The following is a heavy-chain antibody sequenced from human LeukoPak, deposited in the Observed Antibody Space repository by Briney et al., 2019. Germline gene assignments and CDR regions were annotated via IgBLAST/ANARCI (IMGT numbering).Heavy chain of an antibody. V-gene: IGHV4-59*01. CDR2: IYYTGST. D-gene: IGHD6-19*01. Sequence: SETLSLTCSVTGGSISNYYWSWIRQPPGKGLEWIGYIYYTGSTNYNPSLKSRVTMSVDMSKNQFSLKLNSGTAADTAVYYCAREPRGHSSGWFFDSWGQGTLVTVSS. CDR1: GGSISNYY. J-gene: IGHJ4*02. CDR3: AREPRGHSSGWFFDS.